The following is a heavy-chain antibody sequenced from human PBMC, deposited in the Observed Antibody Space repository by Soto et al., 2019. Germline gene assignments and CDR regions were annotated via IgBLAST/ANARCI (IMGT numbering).Heavy chain of an antibody. CDR2: ISAYNGNT. CDR3: ARSSSGPPPDVFDI. J-gene: IGHJ3*02. D-gene: IGHD6-19*01. CDR1: GYTFPSYG. V-gene: IGHV1-18*01. Sequence: QVQLVQSGAEVKKPGASVKVSCKASGYTFPSYGIGWVRQAPGQGLEGMEWISAYNGNTNYAQKLQGRVTMTSDTSTSTAYMELRSLRSDVTAVYYCARSSSGPPPDVFDIWGQGTMVTVSS.